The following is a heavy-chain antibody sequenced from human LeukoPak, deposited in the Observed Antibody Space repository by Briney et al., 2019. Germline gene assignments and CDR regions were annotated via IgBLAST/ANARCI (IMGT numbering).Heavy chain of an antibody. D-gene: IGHD3-16*01. CDR3: ARDYGGPPDY. J-gene: IGHJ4*02. CDR1: GGSISSYY. V-gene: IGHV4-59*01. Sequence: SETLSLTCTVSGGSISSYYWSWIRQPPGKGLEWIGYIYYSGSTNYNPSLKSRVTISVDTSKNQFSLKLSSVTAADTAVYYRARDYGGPPDYWGQGTLVTVSS. CDR2: IYYSGST.